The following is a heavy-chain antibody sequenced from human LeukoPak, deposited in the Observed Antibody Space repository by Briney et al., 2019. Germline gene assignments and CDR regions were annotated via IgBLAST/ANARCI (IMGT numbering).Heavy chain of an antibody. CDR3: ARPADSSGSPYYYYYMDV. CDR1: GGSISSSSYY. V-gene: IGHV4-39*07. Sequence: SETLSLTCTVSGGSISSSSYYWGWIRQPPGKGLEWIGSIYYSGSTYYNPSLKSRVTISVDTSKNQFSLKLGSVTAADTAVYYCARPADSSGSPYYYYYMDVWGKGTTVTVSS. D-gene: IGHD3-22*01. CDR2: IYYSGST. J-gene: IGHJ6*03.